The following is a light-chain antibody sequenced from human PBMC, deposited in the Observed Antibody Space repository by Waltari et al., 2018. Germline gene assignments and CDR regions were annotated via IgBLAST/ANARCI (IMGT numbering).Light chain of an antibody. V-gene: IGKV3D-15*01. CDR2: GAT. J-gene: IGKJ3*01. Sequence: EIVMTQSPATLSVSPGDRATLSCRASQSVSSNLAWYQQKPGQPPRLLIYGATSRATGIPARFSGTGSGTEFTLTISSLQSEDFAVYYCQQYNNWPPLFTFGPGTKVYMK. CDR1: QSVSSN. CDR3: QQYNNWPPLFT.